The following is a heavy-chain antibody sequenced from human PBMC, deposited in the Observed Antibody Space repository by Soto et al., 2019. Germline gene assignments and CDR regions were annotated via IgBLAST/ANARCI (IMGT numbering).Heavy chain of an antibody. CDR3: ARTGYYYYYGMDV. CDR1: GYSFTSYW. J-gene: IGHJ6*02. CDR2: IYPGDSDT. Sequence: XXSLKICCKGSGYSFTSYWIVWVRQMPGKGLEWMGIIYPGDSDTRYSPSFQGQVTISADKSISTAYLQWSSLQASDTAMYYCARTGYYYYYGMDVWGQGTTVTVSS. V-gene: IGHV5-51*01.